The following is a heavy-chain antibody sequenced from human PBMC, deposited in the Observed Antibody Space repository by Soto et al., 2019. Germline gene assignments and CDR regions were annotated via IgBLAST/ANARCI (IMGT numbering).Heavy chain of an antibody. D-gene: IGHD7-27*01. CDR3: ARNRRETGDFDY. V-gene: IGHV1-8*01. CDR1: GYTFTSYD. J-gene: IGHJ4*02. Sequence: ASVKVSCKTSGYTFTSYDINWMRQATGQGLEWMGWMNPNSGDTGYAQKFQGRVTMTRDTSISTGYMELSSLRSEDTAVYYCARNRRETGDFDYWGQGTLVTVSS. CDR2: MNPNSGDT.